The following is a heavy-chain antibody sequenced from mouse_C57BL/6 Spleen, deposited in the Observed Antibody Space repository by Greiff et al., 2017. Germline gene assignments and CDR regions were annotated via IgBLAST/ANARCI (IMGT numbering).Heavy chain of an antibody. J-gene: IGHJ3*01. D-gene: IGHD5-1*01. CDR1: GYTFTDYY. CDR3: ARGAAGTYAAY. V-gene: IGHV1-26*01. CDR2: INPNNGGT. Sequence: VQLQQSGPELVKPGASVKISCKASGYTFTDYYMNWVKQSHGKSLEWIGDINPNNGGTSYNQKFKGKATLTVDKSSSTAYMELRSLTSEDSAVAYCARGAAGTYAAYWGQGTLVTVSA.